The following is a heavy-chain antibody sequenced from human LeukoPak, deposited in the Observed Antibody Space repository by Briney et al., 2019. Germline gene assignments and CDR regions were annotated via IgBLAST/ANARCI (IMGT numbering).Heavy chain of an antibody. Sequence: GGSLRLSCAASGFTFSSYAMNWARQAPGKGLAWVSYISGSSGAIYYADSVKGRFIISRDNAKNSLYLQMNSLRDEDTAVYYFARAFAGYDYDEDFGYWGQGTLVTVSS. CDR1: GFTFSSYA. CDR2: ISGSSGAI. J-gene: IGHJ4*02. CDR3: ARAFAGYDYDEDFGY. D-gene: IGHD5-12*01. V-gene: IGHV3-48*02.